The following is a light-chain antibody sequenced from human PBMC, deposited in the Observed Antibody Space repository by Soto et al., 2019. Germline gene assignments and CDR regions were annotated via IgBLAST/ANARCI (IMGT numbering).Light chain of an antibody. CDR2: DAS. CDR1: QSVSRY. Sequence: EIVLTQSPDTLSLSPGPSSTLACRASQSVSRYLAWYQQKPGQTPRLLIYDASNRAAGIPARFSGSGSGTDFNLTISSLEPEDFAVYYGQQRSNWPLTFGGGTKVDIK. J-gene: IGKJ4*01. V-gene: IGKV3-11*01. CDR3: QQRSNWPLT.